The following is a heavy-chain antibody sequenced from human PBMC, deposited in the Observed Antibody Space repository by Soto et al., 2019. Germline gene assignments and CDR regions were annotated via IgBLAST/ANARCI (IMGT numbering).Heavy chain of an antibody. V-gene: IGHV3-30-3*01. CDR3: SRDSAVITVVLPDDP. CDR2: ISHDGNNK. D-gene: IGHD1-20*01. CDR1: GFIFRNYA. Sequence: GGSLRLSCAASGFIFRNYAMHWVRQAPGKGLEWVAVISHDGNNKYYADSVKGRFTISRDNSKNTLYLQINSLRVEDTAVYYCSRDSAVITVVLPDDPWGQGTLVTVSS. J-gene: IGHJ5*02.